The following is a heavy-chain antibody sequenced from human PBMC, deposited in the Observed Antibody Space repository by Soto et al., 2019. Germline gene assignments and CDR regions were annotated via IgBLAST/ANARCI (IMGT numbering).Heavy chain of an antibody. CDR2: IYYSGNT. Sequence: SETLSLTCTVSAGSISSYYWSWIRQPPGKGLEWIGHIYYSGNTNYNPSLKSRVTISVDTSKNQLSLKLNSVTAADTAVYYCARVRDCSGGTCYSWWFDPWGQGTLVTVS. J-gene: IGHJ5*02. CDR1: AGSISSYY. CDR3: ARVRDCSGGTCYSWWFDP. D-gene: IGHD2-15*01. V-gene: IGHV4-59*01.